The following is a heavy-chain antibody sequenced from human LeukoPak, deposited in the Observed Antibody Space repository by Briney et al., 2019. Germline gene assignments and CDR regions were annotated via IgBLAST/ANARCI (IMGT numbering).Heavy chain of an antibody. D-gene: IGHD5-24*01. J-gene: IGHJ4*02. CDR2: LSYDGSNE. Sequence: PGGSLRLSCAASGFTFRTYAMHWVAQAPGKGLEGVAVLSYDGSNEHYADDAVKGRFTISRDNSKNTLYLQMNSLRAEDTAVYYCARDLKTDGYNYDYFDYWGQGTLVTVSS. V-gene: IGHV3-30-3*01. CDR3: ARDLKTDGYNYDYFDY. CDR1: GFTFRTYA.